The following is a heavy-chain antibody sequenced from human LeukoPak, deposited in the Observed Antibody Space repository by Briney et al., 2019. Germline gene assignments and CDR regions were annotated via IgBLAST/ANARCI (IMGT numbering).Heavy chain of an antibody. Sequence: ASVKVSCKAAGYTFTGYYMFWVRQAPGQGLEWMGRINPNSGGTNYAQKFQGRVTMTRDTSTSTAYMELSRLRSDDTAVYYCARGYCSGGSCYSVENWFDPWCQGTLVTVSS. D-gene: IGHD2-15*01. CDR3: ARGYCSGGSCYSVENWFDP. CDR1: GYTFTGYY. J-gene: IGHJ5*02. V-gene: IGHV1-2*06. CDR2: INPNSGGT.